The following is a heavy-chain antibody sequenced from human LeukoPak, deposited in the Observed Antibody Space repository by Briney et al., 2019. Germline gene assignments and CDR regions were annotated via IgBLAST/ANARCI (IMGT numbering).Heavy chain of an antibody. CDR3: ARDDWYFDL. V-gene: IGHV4-4*08. CDR1: GGSFSGYY. J-gene: IGHJ2*01. CDR2: IYTSGST. Sequence: SETLSLTCAVYGGSFSGYYWSWIRQPPGKGLEWIGRIYTSGSTNYNPSLKSRVTISVDTSKNQFSLKLSSVTAADTAVYYCARDDWYFDLWGRGTLVTVSS.